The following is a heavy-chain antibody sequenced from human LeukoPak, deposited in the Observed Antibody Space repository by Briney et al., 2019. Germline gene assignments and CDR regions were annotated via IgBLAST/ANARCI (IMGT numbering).Heavy chain of an antibody. J-gene: IGHJ3*02. Sequence: GWSLRLSCEASGFIFSRHEMNWVRQARGKGLAWVSHISDSASTIFYANSVKGRFTISRDNAKTSLYLQMNSLRAEDTAIYYCARQDPYYYDSSGPRAFDIWGQGTLVPVSS. CDR3: ARQDPYYYDSSGPRAFDI. CDR1: GFIFSRHE. CDR2: ISDSASTI. D-gene: IGHD3-22*01. V-gene: IGHV3-48*03.